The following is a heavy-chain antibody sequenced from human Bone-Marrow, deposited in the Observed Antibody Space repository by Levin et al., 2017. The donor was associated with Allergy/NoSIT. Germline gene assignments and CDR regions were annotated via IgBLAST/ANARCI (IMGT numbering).Heavy chain of an antibody. Sequence: LSLTCAASGFTFSSYGMHWVRQAPGKGLEWVAVIWYDGSNKYYADSVKGRFTISRDNSKNTLYLQMNSLRAEDTAVYYCARSHYDILTGNYYYYGMDVWGQGTTVTVSS. D-gene: IGHD3-9*01. J-gene: IGHJ6*02. CDR3: ARSHYDILTGNYYYYGMDV. CDR2: IWYDGSNK. V-gene: IGHV3-33*01. CDR1: GFTFSSYG.